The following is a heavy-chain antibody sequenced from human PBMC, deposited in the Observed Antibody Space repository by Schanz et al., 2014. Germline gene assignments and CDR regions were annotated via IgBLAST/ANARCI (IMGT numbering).Heavy chain of an antibody. CDR2: ISGSSIHK. CDR1: GFTFSDYY. V-gene: IGHV3-11*06. J-gene: IGHJ3*01. D-gene: IGHD3-3*01. CDR3: ARDLVSYHDFWSGQETGDRVFDL. Sequence: QVYLVESGGDLVKPGGSLRLSCAASGFTFSDYYMAWIRQAPGKGLEWVSHISGSSIHKNYADSVKGRFSISRENSKSILYRQMNSLRVEDTAVYYGARDLVSYHDFWSGQETGDRVFDLWGQGTMXIVS.